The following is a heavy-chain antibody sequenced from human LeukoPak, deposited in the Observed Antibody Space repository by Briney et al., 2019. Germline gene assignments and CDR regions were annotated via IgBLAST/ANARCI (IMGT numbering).Heavy chain of an antibody. CDR1: GFTFSNAW. J-gene: IGHJ4*02. V-gene: IGHV3-15*01. CDR3: TTELAAAGRFEY. D-gene: IGHD6-13*01. Sequence: PGRCLRLSCAASGFTFSNAWMSWVRQAPGKGLDWVGRIKSKTDGGTTVYAAPVKGRFSISRDDSKNTLYLQMNSLKTEDTAVYYCTTELAAAGRFEYWGQGTLVSVSS. CDR2: IKSKTDGGTT.